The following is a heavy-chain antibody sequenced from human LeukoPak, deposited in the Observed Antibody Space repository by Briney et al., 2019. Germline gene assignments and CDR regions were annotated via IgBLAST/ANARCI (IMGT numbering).Heavy chain of an antibody. CDR1: GFTFSSYG. D-gene: IGHD6-13*01. J-gene: IGHJ6*02. CDR3: ARELVPYYYYYSMDV. V-gene: IGHV3-33*01. Sequence: GGSLRLSCAASGFTFSSYGMHWVRQAPGKGLEWVAVIWYDGSNKYYADSVKGRITISRDNSKNTLYLQMNSLRAEDTAVYYCARELVPYYYYYSMDVWGQGTTVTVSS. CDR2: IWYDGSNK.